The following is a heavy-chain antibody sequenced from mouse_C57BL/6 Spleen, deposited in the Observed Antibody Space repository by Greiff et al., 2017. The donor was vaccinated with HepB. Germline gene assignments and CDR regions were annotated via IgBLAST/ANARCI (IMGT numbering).Heavy chain of an antibody. Sequence: QVQLQQPGAELVIPGASVKLSCKASGYTFTSYWMHWVKQRPGQGLEWIGEIDPSDSYTNYNQKFKGKSTLTVDKSSSTAYMQLSSLTSEDSAVYYCARVGGLPRYFDVWGTGTTVTVSS. CDR1: GYTFTSYW. CDR3: ARVGGLPRYFDV. V-gene: IGHV1-69*01. D-gene: IGHD2-4*01. CDR2: IDPSDSYT. J-gene: IGHJ1*03.